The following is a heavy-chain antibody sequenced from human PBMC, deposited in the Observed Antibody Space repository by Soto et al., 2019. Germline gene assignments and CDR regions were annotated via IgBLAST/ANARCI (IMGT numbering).Heavy chain of an antibody. Sequence: SDTLSLTCTVSGGSISSSSYYWGGIRQPPGKGLEWIGSIYYSGSTYYNPSLKSRVTISVDTSKNQFSLKLSSVTAADAAVYYCARHRGPMVRGVISNSFDPWGQGSMVTFSS. CDR2: IYYSGST. CDR3: ARHRGPMVRGVISNSFDP. D-gene: IGHD3-10*01. J-gene: IGHJ5*02. V-gene: IGHV4-39*01. CDR1: GGSISSSSYY.